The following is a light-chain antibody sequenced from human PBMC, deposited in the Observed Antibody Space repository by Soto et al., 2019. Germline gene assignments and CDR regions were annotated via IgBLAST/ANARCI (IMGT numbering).Light chain of an antibody. Sequence: DIQMTQSPSSLSASVGDRVTITCRASQGISNYLAWYQQKPGKVPKLLIYAASTLQSGVPSRFSGSGAGTDFTLTISSLQPEDVVSYCWQKYNSAPRRFGGGTKVEIK. V-gene: IGKV1-27*01. CDR2: AAS. J-gene: IGKJ4*02. CDR3: QKYNSAPRR. CDR1: QGISNY.